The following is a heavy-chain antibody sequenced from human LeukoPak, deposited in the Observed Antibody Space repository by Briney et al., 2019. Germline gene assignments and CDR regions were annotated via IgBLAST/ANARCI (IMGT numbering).Heavy chain of an antibody. J-gene: IGHJ5*02. CDR1: GFSFSWYW. Sequence: PGGSLRLSGAASGFSFSWYWMTWVRQAPGQGLEWVATLTPDGSGTYYRDSVRGRFTISRDNAKNSLSLQMNSLRDDDTAVYYCATLESRGSWGQGTLVTVSS. CDR2: LTPDGSGT. CDR3: ATLESRGS. V-gene: IGHV3-7*01. D-gene: IGHD3-22*01.